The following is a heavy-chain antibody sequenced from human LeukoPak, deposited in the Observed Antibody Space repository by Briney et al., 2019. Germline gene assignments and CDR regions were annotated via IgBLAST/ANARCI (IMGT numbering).Heavy chain of an antibody. CDR1: GYTFTGYY. CDR3: ARVRFAYGSGSYPY. Sequence: ASVKVSCKASGYTFTGYYMHWVRQAPGQGLEWMGWINPNSGGTNYAQKFQGRVTMTRDTSISTAYMELSGLRSDDTAVYYCARVRFAYGSGSYPYWGQGTLVTVSS. V-gene: IGHV1-2*02. CDR2: INPNSGGT. D-gene: IGHD3-10*01. J-gene: IGHJ4*02.